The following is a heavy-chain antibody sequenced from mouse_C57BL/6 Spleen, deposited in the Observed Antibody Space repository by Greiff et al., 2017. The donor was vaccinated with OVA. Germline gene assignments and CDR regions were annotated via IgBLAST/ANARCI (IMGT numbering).Heavy chain of an antibody. CDR3: ARGGTTVVAPDY. Sequence: QVQLQQPGTELVKPGASVKLSCKASGYTFTSYWMHWVKQRPGQGLEWIGNINPSNGGTNYNEKFKSKATLTVDKSSSTAYMQLSSLTSEDSAVYCCARGGTTVVAPDYWGQGTTLTVSS. J-gene: IGHJ2*01. D-gene: IGHD1-1*01. CDR2: INPSNGGT. CDR1: GYTFTSYW. V-gene: IGHV1-53*01.